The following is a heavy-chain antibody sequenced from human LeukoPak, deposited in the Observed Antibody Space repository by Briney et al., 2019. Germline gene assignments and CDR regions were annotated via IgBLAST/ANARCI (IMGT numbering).Heavy chain of an antibody. Sequence: ASVKVSCKASGYTFTSYAMHWVRQAPGQRLEWMGWISAGNGNTKYSQKFQGRVTITRDTSASTAYMELSSLRSGDTAVYYCARGIADYYFDYWGQGTLVTVSS. J-gene: IGHJ4*02. V-gene: IGHV1-3*01. CDR1: GYTFTSYA. CDR2: ISAGNGNT. CDR3: ARGIADYYFDY. D-gene: IGHD6-13*01.